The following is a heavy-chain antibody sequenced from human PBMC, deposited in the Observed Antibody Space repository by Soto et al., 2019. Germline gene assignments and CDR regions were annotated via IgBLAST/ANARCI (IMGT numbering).Heavy chain of an antibody. CDR3: ARVYYDSSGYYYYGY. Sequence: SVKVSCKASGGTFSSYAISWVRQAPGQGLEWMGGIIPIFGTANYAQKFQGRVTITADESTSTAYMELSSLRSEDTAVYYCARVYYDSSGYYYYGYWGQGTLVTVSS. V-gene: IGHV1-69*13. D-gene: IGHD3-22*01. CDR2: IIPIFGTA. CDR1: GGTFSSYA. J-gene: IGHJ4*02.